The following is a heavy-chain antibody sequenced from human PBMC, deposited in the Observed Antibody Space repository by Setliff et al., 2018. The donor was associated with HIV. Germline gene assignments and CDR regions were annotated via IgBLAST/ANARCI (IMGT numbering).Heavy chain of an antibody. CDR3: ARDDSNYRQHGMDV. V-gene: IGHV3-48*01. D-gene: IGHD4-4*01. J-gene: IGHJ6*02. Sequence: HPGGSLRLSCAASGFTFSDCSMNWVRQAPGKGLEWISYITSTGSTIFYADSVKGRFTISRDNDKNSLYLQMNSLRAEDTAVYYCARDDSNYRQHGMDVWGQGTTVTVSS. CDR2: ITSTGSTI. CDR1: GFTFSDCS.